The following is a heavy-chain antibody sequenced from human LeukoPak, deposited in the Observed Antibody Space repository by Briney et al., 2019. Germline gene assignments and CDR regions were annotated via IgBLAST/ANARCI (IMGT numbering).Heavy chain of an antibody. V-gene: IGHV4-39*01. CDR1: GGPISSSSFY. J-gene: IGHJ6*02. D-gene: IGHD3-10*01. CDR3: AKRISRMSLVRGVGYYGMDV. Sequence: SETLSLTWTVSGGPISSSSFYWGWIRQPPGKGLEWIGSIYYSGSTYYNPSLKSRVTISVDTSRKRFSLMLNSVTAADTAVYYCAKRISRMSLVRGVGYYGMDVWGQGTTVTVPS. CDR2: IYYSGST.